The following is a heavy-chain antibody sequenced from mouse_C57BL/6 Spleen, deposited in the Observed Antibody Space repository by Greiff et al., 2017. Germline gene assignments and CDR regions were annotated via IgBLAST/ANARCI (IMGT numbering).Heavy chain of an antibody. V-gene: IGHV7-3*01. CDR2: IRNKANGYTT. CDR1: GFTFTDYY. CDR3: ARYPYYYGSSPYAMDY. Sequence: EVKLVESGGGLVQPGGSLSLSCAASGFTFTDYYMSWARQPPGKALEWLGFIRNKANGYTTEYSASVKGRFTISRDNSQSILYLQMNALRAEDSATYYCARYPYYYGSSPYAMDYWGQGTSVTVSS. J-gene: IGHJ4*01. D-gene: IGHD1-1*01.